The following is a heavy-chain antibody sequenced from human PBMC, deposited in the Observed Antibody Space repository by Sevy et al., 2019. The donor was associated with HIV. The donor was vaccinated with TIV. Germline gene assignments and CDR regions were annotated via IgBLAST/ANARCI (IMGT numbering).Heavy chain of an antibody. CDR3: AKEYDFWSGYPNNWFDP. CDR2: ISGSGGST. D-gene: IGHD3-3*01. V-gene: IGHV3-23*01. Sequence: GGSLRLSCAASGFTFSSYAMSWVRQAPGKGLEWVSAISGSGGSTYYADSVKGRFTISRDNSKDTLYLQMNSLRAEDTAVYYCAKEYDFWSGYPNNWFDPWGQGTLATVSS. J-gene: IGHJ5*02. CDR1: GFTFSSYA.